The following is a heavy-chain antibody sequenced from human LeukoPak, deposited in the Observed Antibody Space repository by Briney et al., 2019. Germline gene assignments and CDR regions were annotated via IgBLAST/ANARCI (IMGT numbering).Heavy chain of an antibody. CDR3: ASGQDYYDSSGIEDA. J-gene: IGHJ3*01. CDR2: INPSGGST. CDR1: GYTFTSYY. D-gene: IGHD3-22*01. V-gene: IGHV1-46*01. Sequence: ASVKVYCKASGYTFTSYYMHWVRQAPGQGLEWMGIINPSGGSTSYAQKFQGRVTMTRDTSTSTVYMELSSLRSEDTAVYYCASGQDYYDSSGIEDAWGQGTMVTVSS.